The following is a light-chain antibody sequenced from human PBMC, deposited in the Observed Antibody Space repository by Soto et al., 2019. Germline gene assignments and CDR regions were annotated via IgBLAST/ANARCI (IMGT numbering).Light chain of an antibody. CDR3: SSYTSGSPYV. Sequence: QSVLTQPPSVSGSPGQSVTISCTGTTSDVGSYNRLSWYQQHPGTAPKLMIYEVSNRPSGVPDRFSGSKPGNTASLTISGLQAEDEADYYCSSYTSGSPYVFGTGTKLTVL. J-gene: IGLJ1*01. V-gene: IGLV2-18*02. CDR2: EVS. CDR1: TSDVGSYNR.